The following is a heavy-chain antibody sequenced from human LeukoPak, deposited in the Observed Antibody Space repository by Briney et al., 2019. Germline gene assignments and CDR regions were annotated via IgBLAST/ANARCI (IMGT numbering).Heavy chain of an antibody. CDR3: AGDSDYGGYSRFES. Sequence: GGSLRLSCAASGFTFSSYAMSWVRQAPGKGLVWVSRIKSDGSSTSYAGSVKGRFTISRDNAKNTLYLQMNSLRGEDTAVYYCAGDSDYGGYSRFESWGQGTLVTVSS. CDR2: IKSDGSST. D-gene: IGHD4-17*01. J-gene: IGHJ4*02. V-gene: IGHV3-74*01. CDR1: GFTFSSYA.